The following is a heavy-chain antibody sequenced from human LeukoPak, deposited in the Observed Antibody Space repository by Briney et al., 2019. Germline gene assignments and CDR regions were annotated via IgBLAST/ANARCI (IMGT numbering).Heavy chain of an antibody. D-gene: IGHD3-9*01. CDR2: INPNSGVA. Sequence: ASVKLLDRASGYPFSDYYIHWLRQAPGQGLESVGWINPNSGVATYPQKFKGRITVTRDTSISTVYMELTSLRPDDTAIYFCARDAYNILTGYAPGRNWFGPWGHGTLVTFSS. CDR1: GYPFSDYY. V-gene: IGHV1-2*02. CDR3: ARDAYNILTGYAPGRNWFGP. J-gene: IGHJ5*02.